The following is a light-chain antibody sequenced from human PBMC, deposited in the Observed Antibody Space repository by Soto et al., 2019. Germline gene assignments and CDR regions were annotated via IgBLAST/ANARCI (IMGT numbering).Light chain of an antibody. Sequence: QSVLTQSPSAAASLGASVKLTCTLSSGHSRYTIAWHQKQPEKGPHYLMKVESDGSHSKGDGIPDRFSGSSSGAERYLIISGLQSEDEADYYCQTWGTGIPFGGGTKLTVL. CDR2: VESDGSH. V-gene: IGLV4-69*01. CDR1: SGHSRYT. J-gene: IGLJ2*01. CDR3: QTWGTGIP.